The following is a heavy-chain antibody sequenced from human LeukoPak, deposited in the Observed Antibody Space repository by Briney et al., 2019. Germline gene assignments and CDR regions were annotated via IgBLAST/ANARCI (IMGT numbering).Heavy chain of an antibody. CDR3: ARDRAWNYFDY. Sequence: GRSLRLSCAASGFTFSNYDIHWVRQAPGKGLEWVAVISYDGSNKYYADSVEGRFTISRDNSKNTLYLQMDSLRAEDTAVYYCARDRAWNYFDYWGQGTLVTVSS. J-gene: IGHJ4*02. CDR1: GFTFSNYD. CDR2: ISYDGSNK. V-gene: IGHV3-30*03. D-gene: IGHD3-3*01.